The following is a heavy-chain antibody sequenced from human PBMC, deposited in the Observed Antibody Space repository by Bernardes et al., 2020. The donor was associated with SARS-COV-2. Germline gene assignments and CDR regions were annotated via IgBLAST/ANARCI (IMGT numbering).Heavy chain of an antibody. CDR2: IDPSSGGT. CDR3: ARGYSFDAYDI. Sequence: ASVKVSCKASGHTLTGYSIHWVRQVPGQGLEWMGWIDPSSGGTKYAQKFQGRVTMTRDTSSSTAYMELNRLRSDDTAVYYCARGYSFDAYDIWGQGTMVTVSS. D-gene: IGHD6-13*01. CDR1: GHTLTGYS. V-gene: IGHV1-2*02. J-gene: IGHJ3*02.